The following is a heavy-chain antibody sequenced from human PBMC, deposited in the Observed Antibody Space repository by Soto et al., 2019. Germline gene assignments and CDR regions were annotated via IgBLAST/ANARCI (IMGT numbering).Heavy chain of an antibody. V-gene: IGHV3-30-3*01. CDR2: ISYDGSNK. CDR1: GFTFSSYA. D-gene: IGHD2-21*01. Sequence: GGSLRLSCAASGFTFSSYAMHWVRQAPGKGLEWVAVISYDGSNKYYADSVKGRFTISRDNSKNTLYLQMNSLRAEDTAVYYCARVARSPPYFDYWGQGTLVTVS. CDR3: ARVARSPPYFDY. J-gene: IGHJ4*02.